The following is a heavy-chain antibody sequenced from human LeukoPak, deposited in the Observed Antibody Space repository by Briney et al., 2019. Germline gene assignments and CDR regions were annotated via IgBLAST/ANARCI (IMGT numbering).Heavy chain of an antibody. J-gene: IGHJ1*01. V-gene: IGHV3-23*01. Sequence: GGSLRLSCAASGSTFSTYAMTWVRQAPGKGLEWVSAICASGGCTFYADSVKGRFTMSRDNSKNTLYLQMNSLRVEDTALYYCARLTDSSSQHWGQGTLVTVSS. CDR3: ARLTDSSSQH. CDR2: ICASGGCT. CDR1: GSTFSTYA. D-gene: IGHD2-2*01.